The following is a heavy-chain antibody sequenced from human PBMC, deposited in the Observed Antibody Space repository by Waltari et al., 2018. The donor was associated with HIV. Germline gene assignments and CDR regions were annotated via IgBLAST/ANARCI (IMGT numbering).Heavy chain of an antibody. Sequence: QVQLVESGRGVVQPGRSLRLSCAASGFSFSRHGLQWGRQAPGKGLEWVAVISDDGSNNYYADSGKGRFTISRDNSKNTLYLQMNSLRAEDTAVYYCAKDYFVMVTAAGPFDPWGQGTLVTVSS. J-gene: IGHJ5*02. D-gene: IGHD2-21*02. V-gene: IGHV3-30*18. CDR2: ISDDGSNN. CDR1: GFSFSRHG. CDR3: AKDYFVMVTAAGPFDP.